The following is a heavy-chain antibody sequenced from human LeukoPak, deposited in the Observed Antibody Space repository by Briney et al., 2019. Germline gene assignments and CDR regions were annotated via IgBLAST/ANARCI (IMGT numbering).Heavy chain of an antibody. J-gene: IGHJ4*02. D-gene: IGHD5-18*01. Sequence: QPGGSLRLSCAASGFTFSSYAMSWLRQAPGKGLEWVSAISGSGGSTYYADSVKGRFTISRDNSKNTLYLQMNSLRAEDTAVYYCAKDRGYSYGRYYFDYWGQGTLVTVSS. V-gene: IGHV3-23*01. CDR3: AKDRGYSYGRYYFDY. CDR1: GFTFSSYA. CDR2: ISGSGGST.